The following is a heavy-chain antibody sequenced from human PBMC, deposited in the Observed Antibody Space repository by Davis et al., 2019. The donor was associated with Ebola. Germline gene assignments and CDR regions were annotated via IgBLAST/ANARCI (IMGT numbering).Heavy chain of an antibody. J-gene: IGHJ4*02. Sequence: ASVKVSCKASGFILTNYAIHWVRQAPGQRLEWMGWVHGGNGNTKYSQRFQGRVTITTDTSASTVYLDLTSLRSDDTAVFYCAREGKDIVVGAAAYFDYWGQGTLVTVSS. CDR3: AREGKDIVVGAAAYFDY. V-gene: IGHV1-3*01. D-gene: IGHD2-15*01. CDR1: GFILTNYA. CDR2: VHGGNGNT.